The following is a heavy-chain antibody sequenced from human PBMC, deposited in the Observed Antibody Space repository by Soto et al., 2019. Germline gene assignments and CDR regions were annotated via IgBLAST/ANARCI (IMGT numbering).Heavy chain of an antibody. V-gene: IGHV3-53*01. CDR1: AFTVSRNY. Sequence: EVQLVESGGGLIQPGGSLRLSCAASAFTVSRNYMIWVRQAPGKGLEWVSVIDSGGSTNYADSVKGRFTISRDTSKNTLYFQMNSLRAEDTAVYYCAGGIAVAGSIDYWGKGTLVTVSS. CDR2: IDSGGST. CDR3: AGGIAVAGSIDY. D-gene: IGHD6-19*01. J-gene: IGHJ4*02.